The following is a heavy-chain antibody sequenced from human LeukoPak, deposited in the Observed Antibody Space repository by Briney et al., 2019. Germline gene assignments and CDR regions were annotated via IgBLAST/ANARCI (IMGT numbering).Heavy chain of an antibody. CDR2: IYTSGST. J-gene: IGHJ6*03. CDR1: GGSISSYY. CDR3: ARHRSLYYMDV. V-gene: IGHV4-4*09. Sequence: SETLSLTCTVSGGSISSYYWSWIRQPPGKGLEWIGYIYTSGSTNYNPSLKSRVTISVDTSKNQFSLKLSSVTAADTAVYYYARHRSLYYMDVWGKGTTVTVSS.